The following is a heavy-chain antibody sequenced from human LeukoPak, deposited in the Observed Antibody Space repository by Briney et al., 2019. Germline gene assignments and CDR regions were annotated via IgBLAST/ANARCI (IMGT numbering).Heavy chain of an antibody. D-gene: IGHD3-22*01. J-gene: IGHJ4*02. V-gene: IGHV3-7*01. CDR2: IKQDGSEK. CDR3: ARDFHYYDSSGYYPIFDY. Sequence: GGSLRLSCAASGFTFSSYWMSWVRQAPGKGLEWVANIKQDGSEKLYVDSVKGRFTISRDNAKNSLYLQINSLRAEDMAVYYYARDFHYYDSSGYYPIFDYWGQGTLVTVSS. CDR1: GFTFSSYW.